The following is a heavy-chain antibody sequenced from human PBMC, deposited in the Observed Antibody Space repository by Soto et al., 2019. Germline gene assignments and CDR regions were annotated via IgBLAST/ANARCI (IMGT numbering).Heavy chain of an antibody. J-gene: IGHJ6*02. CDR2: INPNSGGT. CDR1: GYTFTGYY. V-gene: IGHV1-2*04. Sequence: ASVQVSCKASGYTFTGYYMHWVRQAPGQGLEWMGWINPNSGGTNYAQKFQGWVTMTRDTSISTAYMELSRLRSDDTAVYYCARDAQSIAARPSNYYGMDVWGQGTTVTVSS. CDR3: ARDAQSIAARPSNYYGMDV. D-gene: IGHD6-6*01.